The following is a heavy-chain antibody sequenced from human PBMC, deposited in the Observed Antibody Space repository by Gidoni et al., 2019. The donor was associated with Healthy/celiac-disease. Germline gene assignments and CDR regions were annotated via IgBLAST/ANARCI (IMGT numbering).Heavy chain of an antibody. J-gene: IGHJ4*02. CDR1: VFPFRSYG. CDR3: AKEGADFWSGYSFDY. Sequence: QVQLVESGGGVVQPGRSLRLSGAASVFPFRSYGMHWLSQAPGKGLVWVAVRAYDGSNKYYADSVKGRFTISRDNSKNTLYLQMNSLRAEDTAVYYCAKEGADFWSGYSFDYWGQGTLVTVSS. D-gene: IGHD3-3*01. V-gene: IGHV3-30*18. CDR2: RAYDGSNK.